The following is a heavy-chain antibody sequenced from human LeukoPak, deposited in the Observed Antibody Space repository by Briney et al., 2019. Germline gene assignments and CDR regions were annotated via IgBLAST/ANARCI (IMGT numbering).Heavy chain of an antibody. CDR1: GGSISSGGYY. CDR3: ARGAAGTIQFDY. J-gene: IGHJ4*02. Sequence: SETLSLTCTVSGGSISSGGYYWSWIRQHPGKGLEWIGYIYYSGSTYYNPSLKSRVTISVDTSKNQFSLKLSSVTAADTAVYYCARGAAGTIQFDYWGQGTLVTVSS. V-gene: IGHV4-31*03. CDR2: IYYSGST. D-gene: IGHD6-13*01.